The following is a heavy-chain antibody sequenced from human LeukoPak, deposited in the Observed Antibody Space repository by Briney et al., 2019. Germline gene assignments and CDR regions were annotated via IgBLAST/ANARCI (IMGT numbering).Heavy chain of an antibody. V-gene: IGHV5-51*01. Sequence: GESLEISCKGSGYSFTGYWIAWVRQMPGKGLEWMGSFYPGDSDTRYSPSFQGQVTISADKSSSTAYLQWSNLKASDTAMYYCARLYLTGSILEYWGQGTLVIVSS. J-gene: IGHJ4*02. D-gene: IGHD7-27*01. CDR1: GYSFTGYW. CDR3: ARLYLTGSILEY. CDR2: FYPGDSDT.